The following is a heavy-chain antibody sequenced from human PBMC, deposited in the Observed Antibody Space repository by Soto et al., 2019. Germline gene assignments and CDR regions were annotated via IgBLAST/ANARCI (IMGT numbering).Heavy chain of an antibody. D-gene: IGHD2-21*02. CDR3: ARWPQPRGTADPYGVDV. Sequence: QVQLVQSGTEVKKPGSSVKVSCKASGGTFSSSGFSWVRQAPGQGLEWLGMIVPSLDTTKYAQKFQARVTITADQFTSTAYMELSSRRSXXXXXXXXARWPQPRGTADPYGVDVWGQGTRVIVSS. V-gene: IGHV1-69*09. CDR2: IVPSLDTT. CDR1: GGTFSSSG. J-gene: IGHJ6*02.